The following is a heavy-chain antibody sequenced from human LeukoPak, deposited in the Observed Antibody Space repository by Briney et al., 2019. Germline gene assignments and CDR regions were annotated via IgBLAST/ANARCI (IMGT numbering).Heavy chain of an antibody. V-gene: IGHV4-39*07. CDR1: GGSISSSSYY. J-gene: IGHJ3*02. CDR2: IYYSGST. CDR3: ARGRFSYQRHAFDI. Sequence: SETLSLTCTVSGGSISSSSYYWGWIRQPPGKGLEWIGSIYYSGSTYYNPSLKSRVTISVDTSKNQFSLKLSSVTAADTAVYYCARGRFSYQRHAFDIWGQGTMVTVSS. D-gene: IGHD1-26*01.